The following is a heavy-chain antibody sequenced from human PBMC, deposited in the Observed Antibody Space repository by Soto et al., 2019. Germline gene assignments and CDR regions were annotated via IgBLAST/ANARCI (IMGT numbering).Heavy chain of an antibody. CDR2: INHSGST. Sequence: SETLSLTCAVYGGSFSGYYWSWIRQPPGKGLEWIGEINHSGSTNYNPSLKSRVTISVDTSKNQFSLKLSSVTAADTAVYYCARGPKYYDFWSGYYKNYYHYVMDFWGQGSTVIVSS. D-gene: IGHD3-3*01. J-gene: IGHJ6*02. V-gene: IGHV4-34*01. CDR3: ARGPKYYDFWSGYYKNYYHYVMDF. CDR1: GGSFSGYY.